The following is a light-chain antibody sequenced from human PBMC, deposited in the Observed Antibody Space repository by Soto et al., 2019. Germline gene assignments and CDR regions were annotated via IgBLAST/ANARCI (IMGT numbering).Light chain of an antibody. CDR1: QGIANF. V-gene: IGKV1-9*01. Sequence: IQLTQSPSSLSASVGDRVTISYRASQGIANFLAWYQQKPGKAPKLLIYGASTLRSGVPSRFSGSGSGTDFTLTISSLQPEDFATYYCQQLNSFPIPFGPGTKVDIK. J-gene: IGKJ3*01. CDR3: QQLNSFPIP. CDR2: GAS.